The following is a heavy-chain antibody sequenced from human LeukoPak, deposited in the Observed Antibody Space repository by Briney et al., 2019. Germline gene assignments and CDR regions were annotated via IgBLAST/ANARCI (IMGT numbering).Heavy chain of an antibody. J-gene: IGHJ4*02. D-gene: IGHD2-2*02. CDR2: INHSGST. CDR1: GGSFSGYY. Sequence: KSSETLSLTCAVYGGSFSGYYWSWIRQLPGKGLEWIGEINHSGSTNYNPSLKGRVTISVDTSKNQFSLKLSSVTAADTAVYYCARGGPYCSSTSCYKGGLLDYWGQGTLVTVSS. CDR3: ARGGPYCSSTSCYKGGLLDY. V-gene: IGHV4-34*01.